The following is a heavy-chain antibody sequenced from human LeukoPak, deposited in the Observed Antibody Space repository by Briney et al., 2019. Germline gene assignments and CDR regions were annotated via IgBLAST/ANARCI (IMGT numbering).Heavy chain of an antibody. V-gene: IGHV1-2*02. CDR1: EYTFTGYY. Sequence: ASVKVSCKASEYTFTGYYLHWVRQAPGQGLEWMGWINPNSGGTNYAQKFQGRVTMTRDTSISTAYMDLSRLRSGDTAVYYCARDSGLGPTWHPFDHWGQGTPVTVSS. J-gene: IGHJ4*02. CDR3: ARDSGLGPTWHPFDH. D-gene: IGHD1-26*01. CDR2: INPNSGGT.